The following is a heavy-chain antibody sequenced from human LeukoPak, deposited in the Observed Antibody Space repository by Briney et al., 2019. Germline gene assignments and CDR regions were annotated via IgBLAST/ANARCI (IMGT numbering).Heavy chain of an antibody. D-gene: IGHD6-19*01. CDR3: AKDGTSGWYVGNWFDP. Sequence: GGSLRLSCAASGFXFSSYAMSWVRQAPGKGLEWVSGISGGGSSTYDADSVMGRFTISRDNSKNTLYLQMNSLRAEDTAVYYCAKDGTSGWYVGNWFDPWGQGTLVTVSS. V-gene: IGHV3-23*01. J-gene: IGHJ5*02. CDR1: GFXFSSYA. CDR2: ISGGGSST.